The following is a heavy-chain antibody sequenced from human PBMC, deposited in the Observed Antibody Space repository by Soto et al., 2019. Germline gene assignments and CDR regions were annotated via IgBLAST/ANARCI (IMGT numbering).Heavy chain of an antibody. V-gene: IGHV4-30-2*01. Sequence: SETLSLTCAVSGGSISSGGYSWNWIRQPPGKGLEWIGEINHSGNTNYNPSLKSRVTISIDTSKNQFSLKLTSVTAADTAVYYCARDQYESGYLGYWGQGTLVTVSS. CDR2: INHSGNT. J-gene: IGHJ4*02. CDR3: ARDQYESGYLGY. CDR1: GGSISSGGYS. D-gene: IGHD3-22*01.